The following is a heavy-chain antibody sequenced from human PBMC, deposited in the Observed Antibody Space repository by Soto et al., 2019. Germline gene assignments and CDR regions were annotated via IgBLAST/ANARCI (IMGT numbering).Heavy chain of an antibody. V-gene: IGHV4-59*01. D-gene: IGHD2-15*01. Sequence: SETLSLTCTVSGGSISSYYWSWIRQSPVKGLEWIGYIYYSGITNYNASLKSRVTMSIDTSKNQFSLKLNSVTAADTAVYYCARGYCSGGSCYSGDYYYYGMDVWGQGTTVTVSS. CDR2: IYYSGIT. CDR1: GGSISSYY. CDR3: ARGYCSGGSCYSGDYYYYGMDV. J-gene: IGHJ6*02.